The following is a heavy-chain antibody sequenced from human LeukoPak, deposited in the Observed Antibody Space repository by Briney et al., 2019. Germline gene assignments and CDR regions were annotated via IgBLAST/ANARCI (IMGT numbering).Heavy chain of an antibody. D-gene: IGHD1-14*01. CDR2: IDDGGDST. J-gene: IGHJ6*03. CDR1: GYSISRAF. CDR3: ARDVGNRVGGMDV. V-gene: IGHV3-23*01. Sequence: ETLSLTCAVSGYSISRAFHWGWVRQAPGKGLEWVSTIDDGGDSTNYADSVKGRFTISRDNSKNTVYLQMNSLRAEDTAIYYCARDVGNRVGGMDVWGKGTTVTVSS.